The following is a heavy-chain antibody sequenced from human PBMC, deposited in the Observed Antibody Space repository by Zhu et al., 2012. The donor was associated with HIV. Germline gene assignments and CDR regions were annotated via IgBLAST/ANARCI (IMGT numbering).Heavy chain of an antibody. Sequence: QVQLQESGPGLVKPSQTLSLTCTVSGGSISSGDYYWSWIRQPPGKGLEWVGYIYYSGSTYYNPSLKSRVTISVDTSKNQFSLKLTSVTAADTAVYYCARGYSSGFYYGRDAFDIWAKGQWSPSLQ. V-gene: IGHV4-30-4*08. CDR3: ARGYSSGFYYGRDAFDI. J-gene: IGHJ3*02. CDR1: GGSISSGDYY. CDR2: IYYSGST. D-gene: IGHD3-22*01.